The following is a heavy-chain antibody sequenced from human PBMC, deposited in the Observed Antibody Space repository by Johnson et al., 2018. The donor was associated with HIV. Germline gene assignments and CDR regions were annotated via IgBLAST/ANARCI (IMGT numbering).Heavy chain of an antibody. Sequence: QVQLVESGGGVVQPGGSLRLSCEASGFIFSSYGMHWVRQAPGKGLEWVAFIRYDGSNKYYTDSVKGRFTISRDNSKYTLYLQMNSLRAEDTAVYYCAKLDVSLDAFDIWGQGTMVTVSS. CDR3: AKLDVSLDAFDI. D-gene: IGHD5/OR15-5a*01. CDR1: GFIFSSYG. J-gene: IGHJ3*02. CDR2: IRYDGSNK. V-gene: IGHV3-30*02.